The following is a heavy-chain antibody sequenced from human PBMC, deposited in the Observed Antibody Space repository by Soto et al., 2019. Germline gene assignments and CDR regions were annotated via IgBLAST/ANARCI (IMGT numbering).Heavy chain of an antibody. CDR3: ATWHEREHAYDV. J-gene: IGHJ3*01. V-gene: IGHV3-53*01. CDR1: GLTVSGKKY. D-gene: IGHD1-1*01. Sequence: DVQLVESGGGLMQPGASLRLSCAASGLTVSGKKYVAWVRQAPGKGLEWVSALYDVDGSFYADSVKGRFTTSSDSSKTTVYLQMNGLRHDDTAVYYCATWHEREHAYDVWGQGTTVTVSS. CDR2: LYDVDGS.